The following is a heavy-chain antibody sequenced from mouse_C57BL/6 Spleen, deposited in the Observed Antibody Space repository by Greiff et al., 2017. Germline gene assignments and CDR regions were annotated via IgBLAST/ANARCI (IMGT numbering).Heavy chain of an antibody. V-gene: IGHV1-7*01. D-gene: IGHD4-1*01. CDR1: GYTFTSYW. Sequence: QVQLKESGAELAKPGASVKLSCKASGYTFTSYWMHWVKQRPGQGLEWIGYINPSSGYTKYNQKFKDKATLTAVKSSSTAYMQLSSLTYEDSAVYYCARAELGHAMDYWGQGTSVTVSS. J-gene: IGHJ4*01. CDR3: ARAELGHAMDY. CDR2: INPSSGYT.